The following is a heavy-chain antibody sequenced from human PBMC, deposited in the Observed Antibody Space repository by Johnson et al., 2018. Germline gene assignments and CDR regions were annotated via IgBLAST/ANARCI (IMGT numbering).Heavy chain of an antibody. CDR1: GFAFNKYG. Sequence: QVQLVQSGGGVVQPGRSLRLSCEASGFAFNKYGMHWVRQAPGKGLEWVAVVSSEGGTKYFADSVKGRFPISRDNSKNTLSLEMNSRRVDETAICFCTEEGDSNAVRAFDFWRQGTLVTVSS. D-gene: IGHD4-11*01. V-gene: IGHV3-30*18. J-gene: IGHJ4*02. CDR3: TEEGDSNAVRAFDF. CDR2: VSSEGGTK.